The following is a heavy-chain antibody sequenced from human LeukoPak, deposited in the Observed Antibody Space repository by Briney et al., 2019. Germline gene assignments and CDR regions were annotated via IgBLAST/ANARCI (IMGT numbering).Heavy chain of an antibody. J-gene: IGHJ4*02. Sequence: PGRSLRLSCAASGFTFSSYAMSWVRQAPGEGLEWVSTISGSSDSTYYADSVKGRFTISRDNSKNTLYLQMNSLRAEDTAVYYCAKDLRELDYWGQGTLVTVSS. CDR2: ISGSSDST. V-gene: IGHV3-23*01. CDR1: GFTFSSYA. CDR3: AKDLRELDY. D-gene: IGHD1-7*01.